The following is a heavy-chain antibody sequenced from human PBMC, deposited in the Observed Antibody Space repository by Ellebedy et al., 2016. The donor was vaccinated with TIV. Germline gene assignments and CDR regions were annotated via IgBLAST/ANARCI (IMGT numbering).Heavy chain of an antibody. CDR2: IIPILGIA. J-gene: IGHJ4*02. CDR1: GGTFSSYA. D-gene: IGHD2-2*01. Sequence: AASVKVSCKASGGTFSSYAISWVRQAPGQGIEWMGRIIPILGIAYYAQKFQGRVTITADKSTSTAYMELSRLRSADTAVDYCASSRIGVVPAAEFDYWGQGTLVTVSS. V-gene: IGHV1-69*10. CDR3: ASSRIGVVPAAEFDY.